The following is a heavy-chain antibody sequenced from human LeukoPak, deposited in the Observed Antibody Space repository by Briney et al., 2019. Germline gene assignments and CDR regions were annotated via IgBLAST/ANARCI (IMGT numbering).Heavy chain of an antibody. CDR2: IIPIFGTA. D-gene: IGHD1-26*01. CDR1: GGIFSSYA. J-gene: IGHJ5*02. Sequence: SVKVSCKASGGIFSSYAISWVRQAPGQGLEWMGGIIPIFGTANYAQKFQGRVTITADESTSTAYMELSSLRSEDTAVYYCARDGSGSYYGDNWFDPWGQGTLVTVSS. V-gene: IGHV1-69*13. CDR3: ARDGSGSYYGDNWFDP.